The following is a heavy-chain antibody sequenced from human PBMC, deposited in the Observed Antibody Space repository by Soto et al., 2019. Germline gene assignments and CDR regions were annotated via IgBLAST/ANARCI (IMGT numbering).Heavy chain of an antibody. D-gene: IGHD5-12*01. V-gene: IGHV1-18*01. CDR3: AKVGGRRDGSNYDY. CDR2: ISTYNGDT. J-gene: IGHJ4*02. Sequence: HVQVVQSGAEVRKPGASVKVSCKASGNTFSNYGFGWVRQSPGQGLDWMGWISTYNGDTVYEQKFQGRVTMTTDTSTATGYMELRSLRYDDTAVYYCAKVGGRRDGSNYDYWGQGTLVTGSS. CDR1: GNTFSNYG.